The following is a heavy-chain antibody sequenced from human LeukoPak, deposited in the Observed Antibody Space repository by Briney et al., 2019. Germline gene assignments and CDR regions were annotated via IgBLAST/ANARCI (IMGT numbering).Heavy chain of an antibody. CDR1: GFPVGSYY. CDR2: IYKGGTT. V-gene: IGHV3-53*01. J-gene: IGHJ6*02. D-gene: IGHD3-9*01. Sequence: PGGSLRLSCGASGFPVGSYYLTWVRQAPGKGLEWVSAIYKGGTTYYADSVKGRFTVSRDNSKNSFSLQMNSLSADDTAVYYCARGSGDILTGYSGMDVWGQGTTVTVSS. CDR3: ARGSGDILTGYSGMDV.